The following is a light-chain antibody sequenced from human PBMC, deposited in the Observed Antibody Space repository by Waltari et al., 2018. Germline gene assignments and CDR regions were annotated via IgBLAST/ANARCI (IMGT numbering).Light chain of an antibody. CDR1: SSDVGGYKY. CDR3: SSYAGSNNVV. CDR2: EVS. J-gene: IGLJ2*01. V-gene: IGLV2-8*01. Sequence: QSALTQPPSASGSPGQSVTISCTGTSSDVGGYKYVSWYQQHPGKAPKLMIYEVSRRASGVPDRFSGSKSGNTASLTVAGLQAEDEADYYCSSYAGSNNVVFGGGTKRTVL.